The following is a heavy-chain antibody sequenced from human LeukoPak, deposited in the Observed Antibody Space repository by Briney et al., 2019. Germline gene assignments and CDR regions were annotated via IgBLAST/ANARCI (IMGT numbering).Heavy chain of an antibody. D-gene: IGHD3-3*01. CDR3: ASAPYDFWSGYLDY. CDR2: IHHSGNT. CDR1: GASFSDYY. J-gene: IGHJ4*02. Sequence: SETLSLTCAVYGASFSDYYWSFIRQPPGKGLEWIGEIHHSGNTNYNPSLKSRVTISVDTSKNQFSLKLSSVTAADTAVYYCASAPYDFWSGYLDYWGQGTLVTVSS. V-gene: IGHV4-34*01.